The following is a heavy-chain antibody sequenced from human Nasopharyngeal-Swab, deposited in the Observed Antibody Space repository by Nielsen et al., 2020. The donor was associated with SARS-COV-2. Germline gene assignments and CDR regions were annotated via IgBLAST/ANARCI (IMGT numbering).Heavy chain of an antibody. CDR2: IWYDESNK. V-gene: IGHV3-33*01. CDR3: ASRKGARGYSYGAFDY. Sequence: GESLKISCAASGFNFGTYGMHWVRQAPGKGLEWVAVIWYDESNKYYADSVKGRFTISRENSKSILYLQMDSLRVEDSGVYYCASRKGARGYSYGAFDYWGQGTLVTVSS. J-gene: IGHJ4*02. CDR1: GFNFGTYG. D-gene: IGHD5-18*01.